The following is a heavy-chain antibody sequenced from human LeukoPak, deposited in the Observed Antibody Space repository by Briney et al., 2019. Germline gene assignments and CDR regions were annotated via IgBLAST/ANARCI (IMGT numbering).Heavy chain of an antibody. D-gene: IGHD2-21*02. CDR3: TTDSLMVTANDAFDI. Sequence: GGSLRLSCAASGFTFSNAWMSWVRQAPGKGLEWVGRIKSKTDGGTTDYAAPVKGRFTISRDDSKNTLYLQMNSLKTEDTAVYYCTTDSLMVTANDAFDIWGQGTMVTVSS. CDR1: GFTFSNAW. J-gene: IGHJ3*02. V-gene: IGHV3-15*01. CDR2: IKSKTDGGTT.